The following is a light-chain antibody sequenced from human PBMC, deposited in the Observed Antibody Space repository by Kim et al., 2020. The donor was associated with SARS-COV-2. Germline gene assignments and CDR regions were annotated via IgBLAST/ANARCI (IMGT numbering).Light chain of an antibody. Sequence: PGQTASITCSGDKLGDKYACWYQQKPGRSPVLVIYQDSKRPSGIPERFSGSNSGNTATLTISGTQAMDEADYYCQAWDSSTADVVFGGGTQLTVL. CDR1: KLGDKY. J-gene: IGLJ2*01. CDR2: QDS. V-gene: IGLV3-1*01. CDR3: QAWDSSTADVV.